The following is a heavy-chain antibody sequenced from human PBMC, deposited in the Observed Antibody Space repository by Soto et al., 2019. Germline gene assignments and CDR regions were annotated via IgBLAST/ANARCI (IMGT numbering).Heavy chain of an antibody. CDR1: GGSISSSSYY. V-gene: IGHV4-39*01. Sequence: SETLSLTCTVSGGSISSSSYYWGWIRQPPGKGLQWIGSIYYSGSTYYNPCLKSRVTLAVNKSKIRSSLKLSSVPVEDPPLPYCASPSSYETSGYFHPADGLDIWGAGPMVT. CDR2: IYYSGST. J-gene: IGHJ3*02. CDR3: ASPSSYETSGYFHPADGLDI. D-gene: IGHD3-22*01.